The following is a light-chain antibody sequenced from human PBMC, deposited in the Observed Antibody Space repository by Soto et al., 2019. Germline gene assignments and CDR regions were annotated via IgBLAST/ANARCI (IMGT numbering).Light chain of an antibody. CDR3: QHYGGSLRT. V-gene: IGKV3-20*01. CDR1: QSVISNY. J-gene: IGKJ1*01. CDR2: GAS. Sequence: EIVLKQSPGTLSLSLGERATLSCRSSQSVISNYLAWYQQKPGQAPRVLIYGASSRATGIPDRFSGSGSGTDFTLTISRLEPEDFAVYYCQHYGGSLRTFCQGTKVDIK.